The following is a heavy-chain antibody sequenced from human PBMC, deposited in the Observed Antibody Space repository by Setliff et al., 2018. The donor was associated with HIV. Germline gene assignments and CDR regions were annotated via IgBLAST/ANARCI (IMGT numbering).Heavy chain of an antibody. Sequence: PGGSLRLSCAASGFTFNTYTINWVRQAPGKGPEWVSSIGSSSSFTFYADSVKGRFTISRDNVKNSLYLQMNSLRAEDTAIYFCVRDGNVGWNDLDYWGQGTLVTVSS. CDR2: IGSSSSFT. CDR1: GFTFNTYT. V-gene: IGHV3-21*04. D-gene: IGHD1-1*01. CDR3: VRDGNVGWNDLDY. J-gene: IGHJ4*02.